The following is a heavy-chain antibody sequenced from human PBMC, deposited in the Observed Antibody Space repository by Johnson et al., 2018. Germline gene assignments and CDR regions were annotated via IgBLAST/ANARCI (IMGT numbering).Heavy chain of an antibody. CDR1: GFIFSSYG. D-gene: IGHD4-17*01. CDR2: ISYDGSNK. CDR3: ARDVSKYGDYNYGMDV. Sequence: QVQLVQSGGGVVQPGRSLRLSCAASGFIFSSYGMHWVRQAPGKGLEWVAVISYDGSNKNYADSVKGRFTNARDNAKNSLYLQMTSLRAEDTAVDYRARDVSKYGDYNYGMDVRGQGTTVTVSS. J-gene: IGHJ6*02. V-gene: IGHV3-30*03.